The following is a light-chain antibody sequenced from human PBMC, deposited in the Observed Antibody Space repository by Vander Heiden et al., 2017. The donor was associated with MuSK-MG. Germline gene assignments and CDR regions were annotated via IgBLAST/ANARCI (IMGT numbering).Light chain of an antibody. V-gene: IGKV3-15*01. Sequence: EIVMTQSPATLSVSPGERVTLSCRASQSVTNNLAWYQQKPGQAPRLLFFRATTRATGLPARFTGDGSGTEFTLTITSLQSEDFAMYYCLQDNECPLTFGGGTKVEIK. J-gene: IGKJ4*01. CDR1: QSVTNN. CDR2: RAT. CDR3: LQDNECPLT.